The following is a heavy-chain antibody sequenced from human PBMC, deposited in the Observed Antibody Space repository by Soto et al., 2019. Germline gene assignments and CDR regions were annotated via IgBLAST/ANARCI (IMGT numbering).Heavy chain of an antibody. Sequence: EVQLVESGGGLVKPGRSLRLSCAASGFTFSNAWMSWVRQAPGKGLEWVGRIKTKTDRGTTDYAAPVKGRFTISRDDSQNPLYLQMNSLKTEDTAVYYCTTGELGLSDAFDIWGQGTMLTVSS. D-gene: IGHD1-26*01. CDR1: GFTFSNAW. J-gene: IGHJ3*02. V-gene: IGHV3-15*01. CDR2: IKTKTDRGTT. CDR3: TTGELGLSDAFDI.